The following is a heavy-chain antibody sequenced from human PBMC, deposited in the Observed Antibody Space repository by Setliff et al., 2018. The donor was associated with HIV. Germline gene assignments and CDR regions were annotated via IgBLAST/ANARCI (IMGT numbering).Heavy chain of an antibody. Sequence: SETLSLTCTVSGGSISSYYWSWIRQPPGKGLEWIGYIYTSGSTNYNPSLTSRVTISVDTSKNQFSLKLSSVTAADTAVYYCARGPGHDSSGYYYDYYYMEVWGKGTTVTVSS. CDR3: ARGPGHDSSGYYYDYYYMEV. CDR2: IYTSGST. V-gene: IGHV4-4*08. D-gene: IGHD3-22*01. CDR1: GGSISSYY. J-gene: IGHJ6*03.